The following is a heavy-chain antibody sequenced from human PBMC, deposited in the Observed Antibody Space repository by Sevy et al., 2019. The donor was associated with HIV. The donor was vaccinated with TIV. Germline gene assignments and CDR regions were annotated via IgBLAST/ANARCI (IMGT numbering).Heavy chain of an antibody. Sequence: GWSLRLSCAASGFSLSNYAMSWVRQAPGKGLEWISTKTGSAGVTYYADSVKGRLTISRDNSKNTLILQMNSLRAEDTALYYCAKGRIPSIGTLGPFDSWGQGTLVTVSS. CDR1: GFSLSNYA. D-gene: IGHD6-6*01. V-gene: IGHV3-23*01. J-gene: IGHJ5*01. CDR2: KTGSAGVT. CDR3: AKGRIPSIGTLGPFDS.